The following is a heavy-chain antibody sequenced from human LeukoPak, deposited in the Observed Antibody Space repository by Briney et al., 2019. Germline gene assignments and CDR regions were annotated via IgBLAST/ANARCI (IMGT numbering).Heavy chain of an antibody. CDR2: INHSGST. J-gene: IGHJ4*02. Sequence: SETLSLTCAVYGGSFSGYYWSWIRQPPGKGLEGIGEINHSGSTNYNPSLKSRVTISVDTSKNQFSLKLSSVTAADTAVYYCARLLTGDYWGQGTLVTVSS. CDR3: ARLLTGDY. CDR1: GGSFSGYY. V-gene: IGHV4-34*01. D-gene: IGHD1-20*01.